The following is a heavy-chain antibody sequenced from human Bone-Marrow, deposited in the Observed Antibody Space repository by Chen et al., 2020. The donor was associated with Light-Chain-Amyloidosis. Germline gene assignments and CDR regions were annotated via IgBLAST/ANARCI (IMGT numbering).Heavy chain of an antibody. Sequence: QVHLQQSGAGLLKPSETLSLTCGVYGGSFNDYYMTWFRQPPGKGLEWIGEINHSGKSNLNPSLSGRVTMSIDAAKRQFSLEVTSLTAADTAMYYCARGIDYWGQGTLVTVSS. J-gene: IGHJ4*02. V-gene: IGHV4-34*01. CDR2: INHSGKS. CDR3: ARGIDY. CDR1: GGSFNDYY.